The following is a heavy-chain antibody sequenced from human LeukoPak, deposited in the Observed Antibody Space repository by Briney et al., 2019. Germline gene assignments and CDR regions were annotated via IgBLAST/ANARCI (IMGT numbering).Heavy chain of an antibody. Sequence: PGGSLRLSCAASGFTFSSYDMHWVRQATGKGLEWVSAIGTAGDTYYPGSVKGRFTISRENAKNSLYLQMNSLRAGDTAVYYCARDLDIVVVVAATPGYWGQGTLVTVSS. CDR1: GFTFSSYD. J-gene: IGHJ4*02. CDR2: IGTAGDT. D-gene: IGHD2-15*01. CDR3: ARDLDIVVVVAATPGY. V-gene: IGHV3-13*01.